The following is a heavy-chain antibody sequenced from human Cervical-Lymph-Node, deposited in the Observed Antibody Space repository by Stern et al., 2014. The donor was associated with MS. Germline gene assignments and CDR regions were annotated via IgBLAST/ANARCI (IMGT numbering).Heavy chain of an antibody. CDR3: ARDGPFCGADCYCDY. D-gene: IGHD2-21*02. CDR2: ISSSGSST. CDR1: GFSFSDYY. V-gene: IGHV3-11*01. Sequence: VQLLESGGGLVEPGGSLRLSCAASGFSFSDYYMSWIRQAPGKGPEWISHISSSGSSTDYADSVKGRFTISRDNAKNSLYLQINSLRLEDTAVYYCARDGPFCGADCYCDYWGQGTLVTVSS. J-gene: IGHJ4*02.